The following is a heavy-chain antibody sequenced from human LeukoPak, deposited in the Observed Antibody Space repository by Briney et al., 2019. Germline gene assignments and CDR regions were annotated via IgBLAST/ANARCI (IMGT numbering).Heavy chain of an antibody. CDR3: AGAPNQHYFDY. Sequence: ASETLSLTCTGSSGSITSYYWRWVGQPPGKGREYIGHIYYSGPTVYTPSLKRRVTISVHSSKSLLSLRLISVTASDTAVYFCAGAPNQHYFDYWGQGTLVAVSS. J-gene: IGHJ4*02. CDR2: IYYSGPT. CDR1: SGSITSYY. V-gene: IGHV4-59*01.